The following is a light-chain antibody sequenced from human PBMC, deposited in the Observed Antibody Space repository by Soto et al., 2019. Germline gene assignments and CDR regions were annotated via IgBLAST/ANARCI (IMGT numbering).Light chain of an antibody. CDR3: QQLERYPST. V-gene: IGKV1-9*01. CDR1: QGINSF. Sequence: IQLTQSPSSLSASVGDSVAITCGASQGINSFLAWYQQKPGKAPKLLIYAASTLQSGVPSRFSGSGSGTDFTLTISSLQPEDFATYYCQQLERYPSTVGGGTKVDIK. CDR2: AAS. J-gene: IGKJ4*01.